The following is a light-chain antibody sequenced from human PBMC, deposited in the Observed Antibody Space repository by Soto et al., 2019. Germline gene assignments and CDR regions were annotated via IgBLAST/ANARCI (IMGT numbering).Light chain of an antibody. CDR2: WAS. CDR1: QSVLYSSNNKNY. CDR3: QQYYTNALT. Sequence: DIVMTQSPDSLAVSLGERATINCKSSQSVLYSSNNKNYLAGYQQKPGQPPKLLIYWASTRESGVPDRFSGSGSGTDFSLTTISMQAEDVSVYYCQQYYTNALTFGRGTKV. J-gene: IGKJ4*01. V-gene: IGKV4-1*01.